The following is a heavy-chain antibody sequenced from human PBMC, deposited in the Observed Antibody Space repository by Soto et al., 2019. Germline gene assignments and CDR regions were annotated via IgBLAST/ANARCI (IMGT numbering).Heavy chain of an antibody. J-gene: IGHJ5*02. CDR2: INHSGST. CDR3: ARGAIFGAQEVGWFAP. Sequence: KPSETLSLTCAVYGGSFSGDYWSWIRQPPGKGLEWIGEINHSGSTNYNPSLKSRVTISVDTSKNQFSLQLSSVTAADTAVYYCARGAIFGAQEVGWFAPWGQGTLVTVSS. V-gene: IGHV4-34*01. D-gene: IGHD3-3*01. CDR1: GGSFSGDY.